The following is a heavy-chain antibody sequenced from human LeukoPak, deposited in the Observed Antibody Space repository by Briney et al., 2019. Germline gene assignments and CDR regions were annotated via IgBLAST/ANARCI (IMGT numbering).Heavy chain of an antibody. J-gene: IGHJ4*02. D-gene: IGHD1-1*01. CDR3: ARDLELERDRWDYFES. Sequence: SETLSLTCTVAGDSISRFWWSWIRQPPGKGLEWIGCIHKSGSTKYHPSFKSRVAMSVDTSKNQFSLKLTSVSAADSAMYYCARDLELERDRWDYFESWGQGTLVTVS. V-gene: IGHV4-59*01. CDR1: GDSISRFW. CDR2: IHKSGST.